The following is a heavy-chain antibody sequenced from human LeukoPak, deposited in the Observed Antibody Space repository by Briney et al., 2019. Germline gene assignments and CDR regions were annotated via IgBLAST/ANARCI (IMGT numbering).Heavy chain of an antibody. CDR1: GGTFSSYA. V-gene: IGHV1-69*06. CDR3: ARNPVPNWNYERWLLDYMDV. Sequence: SVKVSCKASGGTFSSYAISWVRQAPGQGLEWMGGIIPIFGTANYAQKFQGRVTITADKSTSTAYMELSSLRSEDTAVYYCARNPVPNWNYERWLLDYMDVWGKGTTVTVSS. J-gene: IGHJ6*03. D-gene: IGHD1-7*01. CDR2: IIPIFGTA.